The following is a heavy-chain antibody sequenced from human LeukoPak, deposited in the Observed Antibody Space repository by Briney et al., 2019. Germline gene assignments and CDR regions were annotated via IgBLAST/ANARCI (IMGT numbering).Heavy chain of an antibody. CDR1: GFTVSSNY. J-gene: IGHJ4*02. Sequence: PGGSLRLSCAASGFTVSSNYMSSVRQAPGKGLEWVSVIYSCGSTYYADSVKGRFNISRDNSKKTLYLQMNSLGAEDTAVYYCARDRSSVWGLGYWGQGTLVTVSS. CDR3: ARDRSSVWGLGY. CDR2: IYSCGST. V-gene: IGHV3-53*01. D-gene: IGHD6-19*01.